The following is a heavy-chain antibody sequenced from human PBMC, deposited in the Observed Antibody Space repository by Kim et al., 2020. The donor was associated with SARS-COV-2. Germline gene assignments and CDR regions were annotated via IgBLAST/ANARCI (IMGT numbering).Heavy chain of an antibody. CDR3: ARYVGASYCYFDL. D-gene: IGHD1-26*01. Sequence: SETLSLTCTVSGGSITGYYWSWIRQPPGKGLDWIGYIYYSRSTNYNPSLKSRVTISVDTSKNQFSLKLSSVTAADTAVYYCARYVGASYCYFDLCCRGTL. CDR2: IYYSRST. CDR1: GGSITGYY. V-gene: IGHV4-59*13. J-gene: IGHJ2*01.